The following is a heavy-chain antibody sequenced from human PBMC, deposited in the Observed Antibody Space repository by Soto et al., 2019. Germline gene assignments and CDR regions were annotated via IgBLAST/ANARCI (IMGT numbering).Heavy chain of an antibody. CDR2: INAGNGNT. Sequence: QVQLVQSGAEVKKPGASVKVSCKASGYTFTSYAMHWVRQAPGQRLEWMGWINAGNGNTKYSQKFQGRVTITRDTSASTAYMELSSLRSEDTAVYYCARDPHHRNIVVVPAATYYYYYYMDVWGKGTTVTVSS. J-gene: IGHJ6*03. V-gene: IGHV1-3*01. D-gene: IGHD2-2*01. CDR3: ARDPHHRNIVVVPAATYYYYYYMDV. CDR1: GYTFTSYA.